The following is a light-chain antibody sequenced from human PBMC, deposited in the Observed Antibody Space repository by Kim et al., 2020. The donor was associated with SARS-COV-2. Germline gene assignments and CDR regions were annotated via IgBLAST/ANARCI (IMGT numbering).Light chain of an antibody. V-gene: IGKV4-1*01. Sequence: DIVMTQSPDSLAVSLGVWATINCKSSQSVLYSSNNKNSLAWYQQKPGQSPNLLIYLASTRESGVPDRFSGRGSGTDFTLTISSLRAEDVAVYYCQQYTSTPWTLGQGTKVDIK. J-gene: IGKJ1*01. CDR1: QSVLYSSNNKNS. CDR3: QQYTSTPWT. CDR2: LAS.